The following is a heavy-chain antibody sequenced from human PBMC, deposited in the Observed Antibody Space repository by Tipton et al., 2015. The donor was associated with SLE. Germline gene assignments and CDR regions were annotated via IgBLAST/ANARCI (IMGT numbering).Heavy chain of an antibody. J-gene: IGHJ3*02. CDR2: ISYDGSNK. V-gene: IGHV3-30*04. CDR1: GFTFSSYA. CDR3: ARGAEPNAIDI. Sequence: SLRLSCAASGFTFSSYAMHWVRQAPGKGLEWVAVISYDGSNKYYADSVKGRFTISRDNSKNTLYLQMNSLRAEDTAVYYCARGAEPNAIDIWGQGTMVTVSS. D-gene: IGHD1-14*01.